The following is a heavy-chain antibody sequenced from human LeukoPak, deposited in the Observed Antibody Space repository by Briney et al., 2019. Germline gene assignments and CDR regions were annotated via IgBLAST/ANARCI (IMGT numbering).Heavy chain of an antibody. CDR2: ISSSGGSR. CDR1: GFTFSSYG. V-gene: IGHV3-23*01. J-gene: IGHJ6*04. CDR3: AELGITMIGGV. Sequence: GGSLRLSCAGFGFTFSSYGMTWVRQAPGEGLEWVSAISSSGGSRNYADSVKGRFTISRDNSKNTLYLQMNSLRAEDTAVYYCAELGITMIGGVWGKGTTVTISS. D-gene: IGHD3-10*02.